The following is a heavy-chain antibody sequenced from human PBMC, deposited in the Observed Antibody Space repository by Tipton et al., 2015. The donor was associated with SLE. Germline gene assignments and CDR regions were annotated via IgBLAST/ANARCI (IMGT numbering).Heavy chain of an antibody. V-gene: IGHV4-39*01. CDR3: ARHGVRGHELWYFDL. D-gene: IGHD3-10*01. Sequence: TLSLTCTVSGGSISSSSYYWGWIRQPPGKGLEWIGGIYYSGSTYYNPSLKSRVTISVDTSKNQFSLKLSSVTAADTAVYYCARHGVRGHELWYFDLWGRGTLVTVSS. CDR2: IYYSGST. J-gene: IGHJ2*01. CDR1: GGSISSSSYY.